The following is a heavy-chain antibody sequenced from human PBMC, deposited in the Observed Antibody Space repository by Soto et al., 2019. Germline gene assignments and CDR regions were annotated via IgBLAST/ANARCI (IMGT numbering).Heavy chain of an antibody. D-gene: IGHD1-1*01. CDR2: IRSKAYGGTT. J-gene: IGHJ6*01. V-gene: IGHV3-49*04. CDR1: GFTLGDYA. Sequence: PEGSLRLSCTGSGFTLGDYAMSWVRRAPGKGLDWVGFIRSKAYGGTTEWAASVRGRFTFPSDDSNRNAYRQMNSLKTEDTGAYWCTSGTHPYGMGVWGQGTTGTVSS. CDR3: TSGTHPYGMGV.